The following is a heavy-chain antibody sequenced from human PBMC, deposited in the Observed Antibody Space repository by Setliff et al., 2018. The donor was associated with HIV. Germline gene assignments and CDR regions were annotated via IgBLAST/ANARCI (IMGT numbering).Heavy chain of an antibody. CDR1: GFTFSSYE. J-gene: IGHJ4*02. Sequence: HPGGSLRLSCAASGFTFSSYEMNWVRQAPGKGLEWVSYISSSDNTIHYADSVRGRFTISRDNAKNSLYLQMNSLRAEDTAVYYCAKDTRYFDWFFDYWGQGTLVTVSS. CDR3: AKDTRYFDWFFDY. V-gene: IGHV3-48*03. D-gene: IGHD3-9*01. CDR2: ISSSDNTI.